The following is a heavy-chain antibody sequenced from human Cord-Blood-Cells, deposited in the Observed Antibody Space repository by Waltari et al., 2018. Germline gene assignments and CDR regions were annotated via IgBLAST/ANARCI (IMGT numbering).Heavy chain of an antibody. D-gene: IGHD6-13*01. Sequence: QLQLQESGPGLVKPSETLSLTSTVSGGSFSSSIYYWGWIRQTPGKGLEWIGSIYYSGSTYNNPSLKSRVTISVDTSKNQFSLKLSSVTAADTAVYYCARHTSNSSWYWYFDLWGRGTLVTVSS. CDR1: GGSFSSSIYY. V-gene: IGHV4-39*01. CDR2: IYYSGST. CDR3: ARHTSNSSWYWYFDL. J-gene: IGHJ2*01.